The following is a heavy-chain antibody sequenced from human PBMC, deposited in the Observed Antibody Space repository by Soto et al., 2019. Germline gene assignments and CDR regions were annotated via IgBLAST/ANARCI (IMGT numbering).Heavy chain of an antibody. D-gene: IGHD3-16*02. CDR3: DRDYRVASAGDMDA. CDR1: GGSINSGDYH. J-gene: IGHJ6*01. V-gene: IGHV4-30-4*01. Sequence: SETLSLTCTVSGGSINSGDYHWSWIRQSPGKCLEWIGAIYYSGSTYYNPSLKSRIRISVDTSKNQFSLKVNSVTAADTAEYYCDRDYRVASAGDMDAWRQGITVRVSS. CDR2: IYYSGST.